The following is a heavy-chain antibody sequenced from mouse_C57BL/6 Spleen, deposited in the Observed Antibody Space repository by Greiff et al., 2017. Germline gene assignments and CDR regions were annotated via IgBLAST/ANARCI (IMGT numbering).Heavy chain of an antibody. V-gene: IGHV1-61*01. Sequence: QVQLQQSGAELVKPGASVKLSCKASGYTFTSYWMDWVKQRPGQGLEWIGNIYPSDSETHYNQKFKDKATLTVDKSSSTAYMQLSSLTSEDSAVYYCARASHLLKVDYWGQGTTLTVSS. CDR3: ARASHLLKVDY. J-gene: IGHJ2*01. CDR1: GYTFTSYW. D-gene: IGHD2-1*01. CDR2: IYPSDSET.